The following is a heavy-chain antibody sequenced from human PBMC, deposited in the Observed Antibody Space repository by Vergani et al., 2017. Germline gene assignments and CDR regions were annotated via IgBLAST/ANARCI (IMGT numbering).Heavy chain of an antibody. Sequence: QVKLQESGPGLLKPSETLSLTCSVSGDSMNTYYWTWIRQPPGKGLEWIGYIYDSGDTKYNPSLKSRVTMSLDTSKNQFSLNLYSVTAADTAVYYCARGALWWLRQIDSWGQGTLVTVSS. J-gene: IGHJ4*02. D-gene: IGHD2-21*01. CDR2: IYDSGDT. CDR1: GDSMNTYY. CDR3: ARGALWWLRQIDS. V-gene: IGHV4-59*01.